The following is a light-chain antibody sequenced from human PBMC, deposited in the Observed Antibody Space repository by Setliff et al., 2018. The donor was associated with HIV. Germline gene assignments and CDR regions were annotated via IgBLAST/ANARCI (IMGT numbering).Light chain of an antibody. CDR1: STDVVAYNL. V-gene: IGLV2-23*02. Sequence: QSVLTQPASVSGSPGQSITISCTGPSTDVVAYNLVSWYQQLPGKAPKVIIYEVSERPSGVSRRFFGSQSGRESSLTISGLQAEDEADYYCCSFAATGTYVFGTGTKVTVL. CDR2: EVS. J-gene: IGLJ1*01. CDR3: CSFAATGTYV.